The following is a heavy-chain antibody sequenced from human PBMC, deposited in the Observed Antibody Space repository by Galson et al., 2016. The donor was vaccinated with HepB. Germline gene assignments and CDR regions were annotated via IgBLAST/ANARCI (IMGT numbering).Heavy chain of an antibody. D-gene: IGHD3-3*02. CDR2: ISSSTTTI. CDR3: AKIRGTDV. V-gene: IGHV3-48*04. Sequence: SLRLSCAASGFIFSSHSMNWVRQAPGKGLEWVSYISSSTTTIYYADSVKGRFTISRDNAKNSLYLQMNSLRAEDTAVYYCAKIRGTDVWGRGTTVSVSS. J-gene: IGHJ6*02. CDR1: GFIFSSHS.